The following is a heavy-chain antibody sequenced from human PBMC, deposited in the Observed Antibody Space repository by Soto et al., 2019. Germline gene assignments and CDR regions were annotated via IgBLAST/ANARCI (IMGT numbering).Heavy chain of an antibody. Sequence: QVQLQESGPGLVKPSQTLTLTCTVSGGSINSGRFYWSWIRQHPGKGLEWIGHISDSGSSYYNPFLESRVTISVDTSKHQFSLKLSAVTAADTAVYFCARTTDYDIFTAYYSLFDYWGQGTMITVSS. CDR2: ISDSGSS. CDR3: ARTTDYDIFTAYYSLFDY. CDR1: GGSINSGRFY. D-gene: IGHD3-9*01. J-gene: IGHJ4*02. V-gene: IGHV4-31*03.